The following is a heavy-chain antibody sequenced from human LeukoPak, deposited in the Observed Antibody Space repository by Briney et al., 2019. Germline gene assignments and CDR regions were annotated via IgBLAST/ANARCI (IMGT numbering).Heavy chain of an antibody. CDR3: ARTYDGHGYYIDY. CDR1: GYTFTNFW. D-gene: IGHD3-22*01. V-gene: IGHV5-51*01. Sequence: GESLKISCTASGYTFTNFWIGWVRQMPGKGLEWMGIIYPGESEGTYSPSFQGQVTISADKSINTAYLQLSSLKAAATAIYYCARTYDGHGYYIDYWGQGTLVTVSS. CDR2: IYPGESEG. J-gene: IGHJ4*02.